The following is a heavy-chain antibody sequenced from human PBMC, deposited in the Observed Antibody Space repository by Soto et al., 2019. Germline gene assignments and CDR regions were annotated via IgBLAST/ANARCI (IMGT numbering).Heavy chain of an antibody. CDR1: GFTFSYYT. V-gene: IGHV3-21*01. Sequence: GGSLRLSCAASGFTFSYYTMNWVRQAPGKGLEWVSSIISSDYIYYADSVKGRFTISRDNAKNSVYLQMDSLRAEDTAVYYCARDRESLSYWGQGTLVTVYS. CDR2: IISSDYI. J-gene: IGHJ1*01. CDR3: ARDRESLSY.